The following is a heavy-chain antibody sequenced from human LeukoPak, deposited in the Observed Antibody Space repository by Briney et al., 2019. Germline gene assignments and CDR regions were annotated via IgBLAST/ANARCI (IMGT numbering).Heavy chain of an antibody. D-gene: IGHD3-10*01. CDR2: INTNTGNP. CDR3: ARENYYGSGKGCYDYYMDV. Sequence: GASVKVSCKASGYTFTSYAMNWVRQAPGQGLEWMGWINTNTGNPTYAQGFTGRFVFSLDTSVSTAYLQISSLKAEDTAVYYCARENYYGSGKGCYDYYMDVWGKGTTVTVSS. J-gene: IGHJ6*03. CDR1: GYTFTSYA. V-gene: IGHV7-4-1*02.